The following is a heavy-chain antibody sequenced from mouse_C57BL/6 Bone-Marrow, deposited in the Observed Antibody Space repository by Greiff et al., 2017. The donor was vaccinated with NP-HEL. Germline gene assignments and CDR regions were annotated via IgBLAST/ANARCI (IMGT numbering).Heavy chain of an antibody. CDR2: IYPGDGDT. CDR1: GYALSSSW. CDR3: AIYYGYAMDY. V-gene: IGHV1-82*01. Sequence: VQLQQSGPELVKPGASVKISCKASGYALSSSWMNWVKQRPGKGLEWIGRIYPGDGDTNYNGKFKGKATLTADKSSRTAYMQLSSLTSEDSAVYFCAIYYGYAMDYWGQGTSVTVSS. J-gene: IGHJ4*01. D-gene: IGHD1-1*01.